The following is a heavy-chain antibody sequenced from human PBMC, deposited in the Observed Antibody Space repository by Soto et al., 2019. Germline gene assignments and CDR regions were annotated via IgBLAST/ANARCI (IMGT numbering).Heavy chain of an antibody. CDR3: TRDGRRAYYDFLTGYYFDH. CDR2: IRSSDTYT. J-gene: IGHJ4*02. Sequence: GVLRLSCTASGFSSSDYYMSWIRQAPGKGLEWVSYIRSSDTYTNYADSVKGRFTISRDNAKNSLYLQMNGLRAEDTAVYYCTRDGRRAYYDFLTGYYFDHWGQGTPVTVSS. V-gene: IGHV3-11*06. CDR1: GFSSSDYY. D-gene: IGHD3-9*01.